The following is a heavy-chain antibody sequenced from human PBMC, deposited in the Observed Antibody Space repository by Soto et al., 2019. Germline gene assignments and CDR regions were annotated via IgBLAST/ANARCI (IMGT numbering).Heavy chain of an antibody. D-gene: IGHD6-19*01. CDR3: ARSIAVAGTGASPVFDY. J-gene: IGHJ4*02. V-gene: IGHV4-30-2*01. CDR2: IYHSGST. CDR1: GCTISSGGYS. Sequence: SETLSLTCAVSGCTISSGGYSWSWIRQPPGKGLEWIGYIYHSGSTYYNPSLKSRVTISVDRSKNQFSLKLSSVTAADTAVYYCARSIAVAGTGASPVFDYWGQGTLVTVS.